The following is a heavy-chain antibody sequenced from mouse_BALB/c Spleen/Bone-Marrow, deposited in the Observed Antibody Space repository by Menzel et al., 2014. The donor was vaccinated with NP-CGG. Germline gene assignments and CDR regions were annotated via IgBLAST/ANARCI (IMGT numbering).Heavy chain of an antibody. CDR2: INPNTGGT. CDR3: ARSRHGVN. D-gene: IGHD1-2*01. CDR1: GYTFTDYY. V-gene: IGHV1-26*01. J-gene: IGHJ2*01. Sequence: EVQLQQSGPELVKPGASVKMSCKASGYTFTDYYMKWVKQSHGRSLEWIGDINPNTGGTTYSQKFLGKATLTVDKSSGTAYMQLNSLTSEDSAVYYCARSRHGVNWGQGTTLTVSS.